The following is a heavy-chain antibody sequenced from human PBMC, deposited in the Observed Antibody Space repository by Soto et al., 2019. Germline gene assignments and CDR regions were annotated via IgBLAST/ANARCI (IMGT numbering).Heavy chain of an antibody. D-gene: IGHD2-2*01. CDR1: GYSFTSYW. J-gene: IGHJ6*02. Sequence: GESLKISCKGSGYSFTSYWIGWVRQMPGKGLEWMGIIYPGDSDTSYSPSFQGQVTISADKSISTAYLQWSSLKASDTAMYYCARVTCSSTSCYYYYYYGMDVWGQGTTVTVSS. V-gene: IGHV5-51*01. CDR2: IYPGDSDT. CDR3: ARVTCSSTSCYYYYYYGMDV.